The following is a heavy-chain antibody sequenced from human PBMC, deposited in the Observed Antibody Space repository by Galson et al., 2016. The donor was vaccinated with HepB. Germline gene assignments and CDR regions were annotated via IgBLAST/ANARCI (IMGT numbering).Heavy chain of an antibody. V-gene: IGHV5-51*01. D-gene: IGHD5-18*01. CDR1: GYKFDSYW. CDR3: ARDPDTSYSPADA. Sequence: QSGAEVKKPGESLKISCRVSGYKFDSYWIGWVRQTPGRGLEWMGIIYPGDSDARYSPSFKGQVTMSVDKAVTTAYLQWASLKASDTAIYYCARDPDTSYSPADAWGQGALVTVSS. J-gene: IGHJ5*02. CDR2: IYPGDSDA.